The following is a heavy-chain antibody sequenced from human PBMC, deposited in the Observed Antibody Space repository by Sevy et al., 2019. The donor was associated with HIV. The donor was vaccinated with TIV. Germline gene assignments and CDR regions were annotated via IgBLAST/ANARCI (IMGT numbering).Heavy chain of an antibody. J-gene: IGHJ6*02. V-gene: IGHV3-23*01. D-gene: IGHD2-8*02. Sequence: GGSLRLSCAASGFHLSSYAMSWVRQAPGKGLEWVSTLIGGGSRTYYAYSVTGRFIISRDNSRNTLYLQMNSLRAEDTAIYYCAKRRVQSGLSGGGANYGMDVCGRGSTVTVSS. CDR3: AKRRVQSGLSGGGANYGMDV. CDR1: GFHLSSYA. CDR2: LIGGGSRT.